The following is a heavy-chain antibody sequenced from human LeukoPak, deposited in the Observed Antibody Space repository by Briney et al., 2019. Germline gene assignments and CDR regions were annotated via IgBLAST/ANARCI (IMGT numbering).Heavy chain of an antibody. Sequence: ASVKVSCKASGGTFSSYAISWVRQAPGQGLEWMGRVIPILGIANYAQKFQGRVTITADKSTSTAYMELSSLRSEDTAVYCCARDLGYYYDSSGYPPDYWGQGTLVTVSS. D-gene: IGHD3-22*01. CDR2: VIPILGIA. CDR1: GGTFSSYA. CDR3: ARDLGYYYDSSGYPPDY. V-gene: IGHV1-69*04. J-gene: IGHJ4*02.